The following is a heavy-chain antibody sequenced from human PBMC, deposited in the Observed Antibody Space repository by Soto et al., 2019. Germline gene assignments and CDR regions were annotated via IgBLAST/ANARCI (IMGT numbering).Heavy chain of an antibody. D-gene: IGHD1-26*01. CDR1: GYTFSSFA. Sequence: QVQLVQSGAEVKKPGASVKVSCKASGYTFSSFAIRWVRQAPGQRLEWMGWINAGNGDTKYSQKFQGRVTIARDTAASTAYMEPGSLTFEDTAVYYCARKVGASAYWGQGTLVTVSS. V-gene: IGHV1-3*01. CDR3: ARKVGASAY. CDR2: INAGNGDT. J-gene: IGHJ4*02.